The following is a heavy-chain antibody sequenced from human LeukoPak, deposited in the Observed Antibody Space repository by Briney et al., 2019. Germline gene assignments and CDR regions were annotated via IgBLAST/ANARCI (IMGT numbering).Heavy chain of an antibody. V-gene: IGHV4-59*08. CDR2: IYYSGST. D-gene: IGHD3-22*01. CDR3: ARHMTVTYDAFDI. Sequence: SETLSLTCTVSGGSITNYYWTWVRQPPGKGLEWIGYIYYSGSTKYNPSLQSRVTISVDTSERQFSLELSSVTAADTAAYYCARHMTVTYDAFDIWGQGTMVTVSS. CDR1: GGSITNYY. J-gene: IGHJ3*02.